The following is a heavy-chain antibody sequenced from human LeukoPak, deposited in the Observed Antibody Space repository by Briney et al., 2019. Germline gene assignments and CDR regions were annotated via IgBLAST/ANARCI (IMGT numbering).Heavy chain of an antibody. V-gene: IGHV1-2*02. J-gene: IGHJ6*02. D-gene: IGHD3-16*01. CDR2: INPNIGGT. CDR3: AGAEICGGACMDL. Sequence: ASVKVTVNGAVYTFTFSLCHSLRQAPGQGLEWMGWINPNIGGTNYEQKFQGRVTMTRDTSITTAYMKLSRLRADDTAVYYDAGAEICGGACMDLWGQGTLVTVSS. CDR1: VYTFTFSL.